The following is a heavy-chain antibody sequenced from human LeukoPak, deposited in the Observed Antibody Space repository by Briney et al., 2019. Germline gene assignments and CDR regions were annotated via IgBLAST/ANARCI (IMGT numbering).Heavy chain of an antibody. D-gene: IGHD3-10*01. CDR1: GGSISSGGYY. CDR3: ARDGGYGSGTYRFDY. CDR2: IYYSGST. V-gene: IGHV4-31*03. Sequence: NPSETLSLTCTVSGGSISSGGYYWSWIRQHPGKGLEWIGYIYYSGSTPYNPSLKSRVTISVDTSKNQFSLKLSSVTAADTAVYFCARDGGYGSGTYRFDYWGQGTLVTVSS. J-gene: IGHJ4*02.